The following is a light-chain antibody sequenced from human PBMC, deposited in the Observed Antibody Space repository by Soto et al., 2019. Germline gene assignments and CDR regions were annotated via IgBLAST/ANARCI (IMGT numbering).Light chain of an antibody. V-gene: IGLV2-8*01. CDR2: EVS. Sequence: QSALTQPASVSGSPGQSITISCTGTSSDVGAYTSVYWYQQHLGKAPKLMIYEVSKRPSGVPDRFSGSKSGNTASLTVSGLQAEDEADYYCSSYAGSNNFVVFGGGTQLTVL. CDR3: SSYAGSNNFVV. CDR1: SSDVGAYTS. J-gene: IGLJ2*01.